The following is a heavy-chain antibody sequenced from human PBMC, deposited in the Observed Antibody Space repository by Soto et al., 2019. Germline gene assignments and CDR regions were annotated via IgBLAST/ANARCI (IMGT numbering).Heavy chain of an antibody. J-gene: IGHJ6*02. CDR1: GFTFSISA. D-gene: IGHD1-26*01. Sequence: GGSLRLSCAASGFTFSISAMNWVRQAPGKGLEWVSAIRDGGGVTYYADSVKGRFTISRDNSKNTLYLQMNSLRVEDTAVYYCTKGGSSDVWGQGTTVTVSS. CDR2: IRDGGGVT. CDR3: TKGGSSDV. V-gene: IGHV3-23*01.